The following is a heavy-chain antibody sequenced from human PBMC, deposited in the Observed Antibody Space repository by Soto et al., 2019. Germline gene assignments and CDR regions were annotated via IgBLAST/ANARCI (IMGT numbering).Heavy chain of an antibody. CDR1: GFTFSSYA. D-gene: IGHD5-12*01. J-gene: IGHJ4*02. CDR3: VKVLLMEWLRFQNRPDY. Sequence: PGGSLRLSCAASGFTFSSYAMSWVRQAPGKGLEWVSAISGSGGSTYYADSVKGRFTISRDNSKNTLYLQMNSLRAEDTAVYYCVKVLLMEWLRFQNRPDYWGQGTLVTVSS. CDR2: ISGSGGST. V-gene: IGHV3-23*01.